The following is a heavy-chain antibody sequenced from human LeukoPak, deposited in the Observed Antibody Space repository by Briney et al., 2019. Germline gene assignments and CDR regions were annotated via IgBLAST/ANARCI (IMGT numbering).Heavy chain of an antibody. CDR1: GFTFSSYA. CDR2: ISGSGGST. D-gene: IGHD6-13*01. CDR3: AREGTRKSSSWPSNWFDP. V-gene: IGHV3-23*01. J-gene: IGHJ5*02. Sequence: GGSLRLSCAASGFTFSSYAMSWVRQAPGKGLEWVSAISGSGGSTYYADSVKGRFTISRDNSKNTLYLQMNSLRAEDTAVYYCAREGTRKSSSWPSNWFDPWGQGTLVTVSS.